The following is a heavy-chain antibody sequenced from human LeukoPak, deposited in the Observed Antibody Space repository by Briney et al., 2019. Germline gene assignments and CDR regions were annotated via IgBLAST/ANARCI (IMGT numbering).Heavy chain of an antibody. CDR3: ARDWGYSGYDLFPLEGENYYGMDV. J-gene: IGHJ6*02. CDR2: IYHSGST. V-gene: IGHV4-38-2*02. CDR1: GYSISTSYY. Sequence: SETLSLTCTVSGYSISTSYYWGWIRQPPGKGLEWIGSIYHSGSTYYNPSLKSRVTVSVDTSKNQFSLKLSSVTAADTAVYYCARDWGYSGYDLFPLEGENYYGMDVWGQGTTVTVSS. D-gene: IGHD5-12*01.